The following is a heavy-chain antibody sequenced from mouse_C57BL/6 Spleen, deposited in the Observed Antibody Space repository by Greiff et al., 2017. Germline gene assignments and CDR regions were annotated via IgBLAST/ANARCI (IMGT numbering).Heavy chain of an antibody. J-gene: IGHJ3*01. CDR2: IDPSDSET. CDR1: GYTFTSYW. D-gene: IGHD1-1*01. CDR3: ARGTTVVAPGFAY. Sequence: VQLQQPGAELVRPGSSVKLSCKASGYTFTSYWMHWVKQRPIQGLEWIGNIDPSDSETHYNQKFKDKATLTVDKSSSTAYMQLSSLTSEDSAVYYCARGTTVVAPGFAYWGQGTLVTVSA. V-gene: IGHV1-52*01.